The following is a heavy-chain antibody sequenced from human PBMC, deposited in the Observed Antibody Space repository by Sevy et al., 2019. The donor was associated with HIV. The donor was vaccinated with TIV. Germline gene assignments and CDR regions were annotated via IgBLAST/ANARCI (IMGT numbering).Heavy chain of an antibody. CDR3: GREGCSRPHDY. V-gene: IGHV3-23*01. CDR1: GFAFYEYS. D-gene: IGHD2-8*01. J-gene: IGHJ4*02. CDR2: LSFGCGKI. Sequence: GGSLRLSCAASGFAFYEYSMSWIRQAPGKGLEWVATLSFGCGKINYADSVKGRFTISRDNSKNSFYLQMDNLRVEDTALYYCGREGCSRPHDYWGQGTRVTVS.